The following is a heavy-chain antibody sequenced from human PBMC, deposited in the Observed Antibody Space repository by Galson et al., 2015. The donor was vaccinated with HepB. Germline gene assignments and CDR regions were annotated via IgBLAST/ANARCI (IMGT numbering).Heavy chain of an antibody. Sequence: SVKVSCKASGGTFSSYAISWVRQAPGQGLEWMGRIIPILGIANYAQKFQGRVTITADKSTSTAYMELSSLRSEDTAVYYCARGRNSSSWYWHTYWYLDLWGRGTLVTVSS. J-gene: IGHJ2*01. CDR3: ARGRNSSSWYWHTYWYLDL. D-gene: IGHD6-13*01. CDR1: GGTFSSYA. V-gene: IGHV1-69*04. CDR2: IIPILGIA.